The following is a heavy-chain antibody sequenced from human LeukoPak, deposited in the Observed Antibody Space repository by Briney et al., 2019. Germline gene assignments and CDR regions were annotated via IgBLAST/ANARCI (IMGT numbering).Heavy chain of an antibody. CDR3: ARDGHAVYFDY. V-gene: IGHV4-39*07. Sequence: PSETLSLTCNVSGGSITSTSYYWGWIRQPPGKGLEWLGNIYYTGTTYYNPSLKSRVTISVDTSKNQFSLKLSSVTAADTAVYYCARDGHAVYFDYWGQGTLVTVSS. CDR2: IYYTGTT. J-gene: IGHJ4*02. CDR1: GGSITSTSYY.